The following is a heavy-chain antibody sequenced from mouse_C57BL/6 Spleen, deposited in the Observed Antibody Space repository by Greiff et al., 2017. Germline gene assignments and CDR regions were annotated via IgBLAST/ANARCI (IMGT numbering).Heavy chain of an antibody. D-gene: IGHD1-1*01. CDR3: AREGGSSYFAY. J-gene: IGHJ3*01. CDR2: INPGSGGT. V-gene: IGHV1-54*01. CDR1: GYAFTNYL. Sequence: VQRVESGAELVRPGTSVKVSCKASGYAFTNYLIEWVKQRPGQGLEWIGVINPGSGGTNYNEKFKGKATLTADKSSSTASMQLSSLTSEDSAVYFCAREGGSSYFAYWGQGTLVTVSA.